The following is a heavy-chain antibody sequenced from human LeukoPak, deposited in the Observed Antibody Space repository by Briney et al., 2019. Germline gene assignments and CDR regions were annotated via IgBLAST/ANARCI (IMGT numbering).Heavy chain of an antibody. Sequence: GGSLRLSCAASGFTFSGYSMNWVRQAPGKGLEWVSSISSSSSYVYYADSAKGRFTISRDNAENSLFLQMNSLRAEDTAVYYCARDGGHCSGGSCYYDYYYYCYMDVWGKGTTVTVSS. V-gene: IGHV3-21*01. CDR3: ARDGGHCSGGSCYYDYYYYCYMDV. CDR2: ISSSSSYV. J-gene: IGHJ6*03. D-gene: IGHD2-15*01. CDR1: GFTFSGYS.